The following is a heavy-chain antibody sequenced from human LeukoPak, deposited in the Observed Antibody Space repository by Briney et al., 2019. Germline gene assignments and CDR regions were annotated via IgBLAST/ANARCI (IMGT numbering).Heavy chain of an antibody. CDR2: IYPGDSDT. Sequence: GESLKISCQGSGYNFTTYWIGWVRQMPGKGLEWMGIIYPGDSDTRYSPSFQGQVTISADKSISTAYLQWSSLKASDTAMYYCARDVDTAMVRYFDYWGQGTLVTVSS. J-gene: IGHJ4*02. V-gene: IGHV5-51*01. CDR1: GYNFTTYW. CDR3: ARDVDTAMVRYFDY. D-gene: IGHD5-18*01.